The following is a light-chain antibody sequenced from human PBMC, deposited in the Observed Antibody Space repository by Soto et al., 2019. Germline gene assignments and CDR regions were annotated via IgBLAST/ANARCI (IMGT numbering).Light chain of an antibody. CDR2: EVR. V-gene: IGLV2-14*01. CDR3: SSFTSGSVPL. CDR1: SNDIGFNNY. J-gene: IGLJ2*01. Sequence: QSALTQPASVSGSPGQSITISCTGSSNDIGFNNYVSWYQQYPGNVPKLLIYEVRIRPSGVSDRFSGSKSGITASLTISGLQGEDEADYYRSSFTSGSVPLFGGGTKLTVL.